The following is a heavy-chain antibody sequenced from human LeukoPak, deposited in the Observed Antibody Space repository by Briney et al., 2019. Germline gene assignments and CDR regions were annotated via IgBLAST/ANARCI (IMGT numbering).Heavy chain of an antibody. J-gene: IGHJ4*02. CDR3: ATEIDY. V-gene: IGHV3-23*01. CDR1: GITVSRNY. CDR2: ISGSGGST. Sequence: GGSLRLSCAASGITVSRNYMSWVRQAPGKGLEWVSAISGSGGSTYYADSVKGRFTISRDNSKNTVNLQMNSLRVEDTAVYYCATEIDYWGQGTLVTVSS.